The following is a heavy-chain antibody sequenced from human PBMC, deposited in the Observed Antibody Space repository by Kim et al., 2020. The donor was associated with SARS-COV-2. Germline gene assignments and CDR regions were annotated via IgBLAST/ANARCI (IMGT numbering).Heavy chain of an antibody. D-gene: IGHD1-26*01. CDR2: IYPGDSDT. J-gene: IGHJ6*02. Sequence: GESLKISCKGSGYSFTSYWIGWVRQMPGKGLEWMGIIYPGDSDTRYSPSFQGQVTISADKSISTAYLQWSSLKASDTSMYYCARFKGSGSYYKYYGMDVWGQGTTVTVSS. V-gene: IGHV5-51*01. CDR1: GYSFTSYW. CDR3: ARFKGSGSYYKYYGMDV.